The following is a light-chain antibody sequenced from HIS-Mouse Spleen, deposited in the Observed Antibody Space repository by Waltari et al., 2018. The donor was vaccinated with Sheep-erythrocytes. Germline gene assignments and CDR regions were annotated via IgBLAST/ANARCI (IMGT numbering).Light chain of an antibody. V-gene: IGLV3-25*03. CDR3: QSADSSGTYPV. J-gene: IGLJ2*01. CDR2: KDS. Sequence: SYELTQPPSVSVSPGQTARITCSGDALPKQYAYWYQQKPGQAPVPVIYKDSERPSGIPERFSGSSSGTTVTLTFSGVQAEDEADYYCQSADSSGTYPVFGGGTKLTVL. CDR1: ALPKQY.